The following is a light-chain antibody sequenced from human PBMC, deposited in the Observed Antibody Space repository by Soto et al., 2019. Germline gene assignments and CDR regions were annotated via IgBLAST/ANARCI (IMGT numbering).Light chain of an antibody. CDR3: LLCHQTLDGHV. Sequence: QSVLTQPSSASGTPGQTVTIPGCRSSSNIGTSSVHWYKHLPGTAPKPLIYTNDQRPSGVPDRLSGSQSGTSASLAINGPQSEDQADHDGLLCHQTLDGHVFGAGTEVTGL. CDR1: SSNIGTSS. V-gene: IGLV1-44*01. CDR2: TND. J-gene: IGLJ1*01.